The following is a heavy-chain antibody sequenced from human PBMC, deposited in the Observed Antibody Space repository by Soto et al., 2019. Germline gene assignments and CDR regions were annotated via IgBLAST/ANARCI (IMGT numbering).Heavy chain of an antibody. CDR3: ATDRWELFDY. J-gene: IGHJ4*02. V-gene: IGHV1-69*08. D-gene: IGHD1-26*01. CDR1: GGTLSSYT. CDR2: IIPKLGKS. Sequence: SVKVSCKASGGTLSSYTISWVRQAPGQGLEWMGSIIPKLGKSNYAQKFQGRVTMTEDKSTDTAYMELSSLRSEDTAVYYCATDRWELFDYWGQGTLVTVSS.